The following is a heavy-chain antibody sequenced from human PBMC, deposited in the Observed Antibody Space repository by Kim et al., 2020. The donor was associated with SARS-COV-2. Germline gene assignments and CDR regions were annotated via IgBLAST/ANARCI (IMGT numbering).Heavy chain of an antibody. Sequence: GGSLRLSCAASGFTFSSYAMSWVRQAPGKGMEWVSAISGSGGSTYYADSVKGRFTISRDNSKNTLYLQMNSLRAEDTAVYYCAKGADILTGYYRTKDDAFDIWGQGTMVTVSS. CDR3: AKGADILTGYYRTKDDAFDI. D-gene: IGHD3-9*01. CDR1: GFTFSSYA. V-gene: IGHV3-23*01. J-gene: IGHJ3*02. CDR2: ISGSGGST.